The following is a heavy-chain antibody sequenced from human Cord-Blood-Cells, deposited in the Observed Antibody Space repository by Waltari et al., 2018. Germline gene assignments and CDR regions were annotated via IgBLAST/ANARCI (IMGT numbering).Heavy chain of an antibody. J-gene: IGHJ3*02. CDR1: GYTFTSYA. CDR3: ARWGAITMVRGVIGAFDI. D-gene: IGHD3-10*01. CDR2: INAGNGNT. V-gene: IGHV1-3*01. Sequence: QVQLVQSGAEVKKPGASVKVSCKASGYTFTSYAMHWVRQAPGQRLEWMGWINAGNGNTKYSQKFQGRVTITRDTSASTAYMELSSLRSEDTAVYYCARWGAITMVRGVIGAFDIWGQGTMVTVSS.